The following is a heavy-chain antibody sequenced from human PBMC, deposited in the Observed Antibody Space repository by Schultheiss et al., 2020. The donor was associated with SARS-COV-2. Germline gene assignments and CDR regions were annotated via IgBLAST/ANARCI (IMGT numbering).Heavy chain of an antibody. CDR1: GYTFTGYY. V-gene: IGHV1-2*02. J-gene: IGHJ6*02. Sequence: ASVKVSCKASGYTFTGYYMRWVRQAPGQGLEWMGWINPNSGGTNYAQKFQGRVTMTRDTSISTAYMELSRLRSDDTAVYYCARDFDGDRPWGYGMDVWGQGTTVTVSS. CDR3: ARDFDGDRPWGYGMDV. CDR2: INPNSGGT. D-gene: IGHD4-17*01.